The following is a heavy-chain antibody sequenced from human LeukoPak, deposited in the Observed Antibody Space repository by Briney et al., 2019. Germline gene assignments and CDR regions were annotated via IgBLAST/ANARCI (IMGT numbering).Heavy chain of an antibody. CDR3: ARDMSSGYIGSFDY. D-gene: IGHD3-22*01. V-gene: IGHV3-7*01. J-gene: IGHJ4*02. CDR2: IKQDGSEK. CDR1: GFTFSSYW. Sequence: PGGSLRLSCAASGFTFSSYWMSWVRQAPGKGLEWVANIKQDGSEKYYVDSVKGRFTISRDNAKNSLYLQMNSLRAEDTAVYYCARDMSSGYIGSFDYWGQGTLVTVSS.